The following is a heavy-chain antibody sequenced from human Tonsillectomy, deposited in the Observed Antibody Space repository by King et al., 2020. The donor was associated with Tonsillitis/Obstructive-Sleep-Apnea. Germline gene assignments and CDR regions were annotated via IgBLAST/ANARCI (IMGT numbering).Heavy chain of an antibody. CDR3: AKVFGDYVIDY. CDR1: GFTFSNYA. V-gene: IGHV3-23*04. CDR2: TSGTGGST. Sequence: VQLVESGGGLVQPGGSLRLSCAASGFTFSNYAISWVRQAPGKGLEWVSATSGTGGSTYSADSVKGRFTISRDNSKNTLYLQMNSLRAEDTAVYFCAKVFGDYVIDYWGQGTLVTVSS. J-gene: IGHJ4*02. D-gene: IGHD3-16*01.